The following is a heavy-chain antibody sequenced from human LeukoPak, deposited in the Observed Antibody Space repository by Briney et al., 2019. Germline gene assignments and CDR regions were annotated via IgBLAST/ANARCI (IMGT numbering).Heavy chain of an antibody. Sequence: SETLSLTCAVYGGSFSGYYWSWIRQPPGKGLEWIGEINHSGSTNYNPSLKSRVTISVDTSKNQFSLKLSSVTAADTAVYYCARHRRSGTAYSGFDFWGQGTLVTVSS. CDR2: INHSGST. J-gene: IGHJ4*02. V-gene: IGHV4-34*01. CDR3: ARHRRSGTAYSGFDF. D-gene: IGHD3-10*01. CDR1: GGSFSGYY.